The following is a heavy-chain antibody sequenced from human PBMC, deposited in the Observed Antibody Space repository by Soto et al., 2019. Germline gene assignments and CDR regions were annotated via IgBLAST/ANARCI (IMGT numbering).Heavy chain of an antibody. CDR2: IYSGGST. J-gene: IGHJ4*02. V-gene: IGHV3-53*01. CDR1: GFTVSSNY. Sequence: GGSLRLSCAASGFTVSSNYMSWVRQAPGKGLEWVSVIYSGGSTYYADSVKGRFTISRDNSKNTPYLQMNSLRAEDTAVYYCVSPVERRPTSSLRRGQGTLVTLSS. D-gene: IGHD6-13*01. CDR3: VSPVERRPTSSLR.